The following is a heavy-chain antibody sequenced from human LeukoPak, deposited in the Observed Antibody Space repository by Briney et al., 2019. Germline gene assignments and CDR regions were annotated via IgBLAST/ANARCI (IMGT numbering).Heavy chain of an antibody. CDR2: INSDGSEG. Sequence: GGSLRLSCAVSGFTFSGFWMSWSRQAPGKGLEWVASINSDGSEGYYADVVKGRFTISRDNAKNSLYLQINSLRAEDTAVYYCARDLGGRRASQCFDPWGQGTLVTVSS. CDR3: ARDLGGRRASQCFDP. V-gene: IGHV3-7*03. CDR1: GFTFSGFW. J-gene: IGHJ5*02. D-gene: IGHD3-16*01.